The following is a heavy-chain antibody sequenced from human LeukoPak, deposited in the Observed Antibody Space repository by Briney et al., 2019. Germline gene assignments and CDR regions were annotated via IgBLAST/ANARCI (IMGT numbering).Heavy chain of an antibody. CDR1: GYTFTSYA. D-gene: IGHD5-12*01. V-gene: IGHV1-3*01. Sequence: ASVKVSCKASGYTFTSYAMHWVRQATGQRLEWMGWINAGNGNTKYSQKFQGRVTITRDTSASTAYMELSSLRSEDTAVYYCARGGATTYSGDYWGQGTLVTVSS. J-gene: IGHJ4*02. CDR2: INAGNGNT. CDR3: ARGGATTYSGDY.